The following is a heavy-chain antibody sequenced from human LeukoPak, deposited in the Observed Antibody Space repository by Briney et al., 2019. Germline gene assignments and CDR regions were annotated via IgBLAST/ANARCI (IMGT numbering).Heavy chain of an antibody. CDR3: AKALAPYYFDY. D-gene: IGHD2-21*01. CDR2: ISGSCGST. Sequence: AGVSLRLSCAASGFTFSSYAMSWVSQAPGKGLEWVSAISGSCGSTYYADTVKGRFTISRDNSKNTLYLQMNSLRAEDTAVYYCAKALAPYYFDYWGQGTLVTVSS. CDR1: GFTFSSYA. J-gene: IGHJ4*02. V-gene: IGHV3-23*01.